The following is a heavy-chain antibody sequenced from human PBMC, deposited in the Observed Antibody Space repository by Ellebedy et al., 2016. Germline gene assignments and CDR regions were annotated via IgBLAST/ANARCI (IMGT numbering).Heavy chain of an antibody. D-gene: IGHD1-26*01. CDR3: TTLSSVVGGTSY. J-gene: IGHJ4*02. Sequence: GESLKISCAASGFTFNNAWMNWVRQAPGKGLEWVGRIKSESDGGTTDYAAPVKRRFTISRDDSRDTLYLQMNSLKTEDTAVYYCTTLSSVVGGTSYWGQGKLVTVSS. CDR2: IKSESDGGTT. CDR1: GFTFNNAW. V-gene: IGHV3-15*01.